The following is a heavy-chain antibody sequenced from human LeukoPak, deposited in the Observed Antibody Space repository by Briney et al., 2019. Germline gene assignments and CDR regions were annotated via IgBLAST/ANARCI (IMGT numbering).Heavy chain of an antibody. CDR2: ISSSGKT. V-gene: IGHV3-69-1*01. CDR3: AVYLRGYSGYEPFDY. CDR1: GFTVSSNY. D-gene: IGHD5-12*01. J-gene: IGHJ4*02. Sequence: GGSLRLSCAASGFTVSSNYMNWVRQAPGKGLEWISYISSSGKTDYADSVKGRFTISRDNVKNSLYLQMNSLRAEDTAIYYCAVYLRGYSGYEPFDYWGQGTLVTVSS.